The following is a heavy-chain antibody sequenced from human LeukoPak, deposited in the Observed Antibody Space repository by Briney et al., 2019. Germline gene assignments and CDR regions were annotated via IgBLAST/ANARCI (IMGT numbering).Heavy chain of an antibody. CDR2: IRYDGSNT. V-gene: IGHV3-30*02. D-gene: IGHD3-10*01. J-gene: IGHJ6*03. CDR3: LITEYSSGSQTDYYTDV. Sequence: GGSLRLSCAASGFTFSSFGMHWVCQTPGKGLEWVAFIRYDGSNTYHAESMKGRLTISRDNSKNTLYLQMNSLRAEDTAVYYCLITEYSSGSQTDYYTDVWGKGTTVTISS. CDR1: GFTFSSFG.